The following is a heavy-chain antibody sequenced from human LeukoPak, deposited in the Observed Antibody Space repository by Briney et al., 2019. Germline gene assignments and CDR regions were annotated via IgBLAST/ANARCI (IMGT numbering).Heavy chain of an antibody. J-gene: IGHJ4*02. D-gene: IGHD6-19*01. CDR3: ARHQWLGPFDY. V-gene: IGHV4-59*08. Sequence: SETLSLTCTVSGDSISSYYWSWIRQPPGKGLEWIGYIYYRGSTTYNPSLKSRVTISVDTSKNQFSLKLISVTAADTAVYYCARHQWLGPFDYWGQGTLVTVSS. CDR1: GDSISSYY. CDR2: IYYRGST.